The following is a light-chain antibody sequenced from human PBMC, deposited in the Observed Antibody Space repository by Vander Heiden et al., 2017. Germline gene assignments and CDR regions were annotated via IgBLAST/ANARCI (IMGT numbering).Light chain of an antibody. J-gene: IGLJ3*02. CDR3: QSYDSSNQV. Sequence: NFMLTQPHSVSEAPGKTVTTSCTRSSGSIASKYVQWYQQRPGSTPTTVIYEDNQRPSGVPDRFSGSIDSSSNSASLTISGLKTEDEADYCCQSYDSSNQVFGGGTKLTVL. V-gene: IGLV6-57*01. CDR2: EDN. CDR1: SGSIASKY.